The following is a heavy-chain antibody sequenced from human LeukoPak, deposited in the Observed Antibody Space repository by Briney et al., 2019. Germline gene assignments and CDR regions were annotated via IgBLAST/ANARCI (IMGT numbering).Heavy chain of an antibody. V-gene: IGHV1-18*01. CDR3: ARRVGRSSSYED. J-gene: IGHJ4*02. D-gene: IGHD6-6*01. CDR2: IGADNDNT. CDR1: GLTLNSDG. Sequence: GASVKVSCKVSGLTLNSDGITWVRQVPGQGLQWMGWIGADNDNTNYAQIFQGRVTMTTDTSTRTVYMQLRSLTSDDTAVYFCARRVGRSSSYEDWGQGTLVTVSS.